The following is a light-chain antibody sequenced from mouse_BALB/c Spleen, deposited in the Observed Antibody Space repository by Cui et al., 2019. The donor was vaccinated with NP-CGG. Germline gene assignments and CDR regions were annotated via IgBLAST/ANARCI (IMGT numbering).Light chain of an antibody. CDR3: ALWYSNHWV. CDR1: TGAVTTSNY. J-gene: IGLJ1*01. CDR2: GTN. Sequence: QAVVTQESALTTSPGETVTLTCRSSTGAVTTSNYANWVQERPDHLFTGLMGGTNNRAPGVPARFSGSLIGGKAALTITGAQTEDEAIYFCALWYSNHWVFGGGTKLTVL. V-gene: IGLV1*01.